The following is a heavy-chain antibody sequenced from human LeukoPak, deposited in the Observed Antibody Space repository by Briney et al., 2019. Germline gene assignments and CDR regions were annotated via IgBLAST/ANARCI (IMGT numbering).Heavy chain of an antibody. CDR2: TSYDGSNK. D-gene: IGHD3-22*01. Sequence: EPGRSLRLSCAASGFTFSSYGMHWVRQAPGKGLEWVAVTSYDGSNKYYADSVKGRFTISRDNSKNTLYLQMNSLRAGDTAVYYCAKGPSSYYYDSSGYHTPDYWGQGTLVTVSS. J-gene: IGHJ4*02. CDR1: GFTFSSYG. CDR3: AKGPSSYYYDSSGYHTPDY. V-gene: IGHV3-30*18.